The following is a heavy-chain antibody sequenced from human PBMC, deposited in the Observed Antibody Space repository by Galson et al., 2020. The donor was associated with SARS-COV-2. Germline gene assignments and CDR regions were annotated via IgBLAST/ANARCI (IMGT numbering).Heavy chain of an antibody. J-gene: IGHJ3*01. CDR2: TYYSGST. CDR3: ARQTSSITMIVVALTGAFDF. D-gene: IGHD3-22*01. Sequence: ETSETLSLTCTVSGGSISSGDYYWSWIRQPPGKGLEWIGYTYYSGSTYYNPSLKSPVTISVDTSKNQFSLTLRSVTAADTAVYYCARQTSSITMIVVALTGAFDFWGQGKMVTVAS. CDR1: GGSISSGDYY. V-gene: IGHV4-30-4*01.